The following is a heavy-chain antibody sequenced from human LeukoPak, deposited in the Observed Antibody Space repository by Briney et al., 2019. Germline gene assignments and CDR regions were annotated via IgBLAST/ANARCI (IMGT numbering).Heavy chain of an antibody. CDR2: ISSSSSYI. D-gene: IGHD2-2*01. Sequence: PGGSLRLSCAASGFTFSSYSMNWVRQAPGKGLEWVSSISSSSSYIYYADSVKGRFTISRDNAKNSLYLQMNSLRAEDTAVYYCARGGFCSSTSCYGHFSDYWGQGTLVTVSS. V-gene: IGHV3-21*01. CDR3: ARGGFCSSTSCYGHFSDY. J-gene: IGHJ4*02. CDR1: GFTFSSYS.